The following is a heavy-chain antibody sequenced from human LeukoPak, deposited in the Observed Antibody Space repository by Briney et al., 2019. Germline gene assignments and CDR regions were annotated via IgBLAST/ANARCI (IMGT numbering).Heavy chain of an antibody. D-gene: IGHD5-24*01. CDR1: GFTFSDYS. CDR3: ARDYKYAFDN. Sequence: GGSLRLSCAASGFTFSDYSMNWVREAPGKGLEWISYIGIDSGNTNYADSVKGRFTISGDKAKNTLYLQMDSLRVEDTAVYYCARDYKYAFDNWGQGTLVTVSS. J-gene: IGHJ4*02. V-gene: IGHV3-48*01. CDR2: IGIDSGNT.